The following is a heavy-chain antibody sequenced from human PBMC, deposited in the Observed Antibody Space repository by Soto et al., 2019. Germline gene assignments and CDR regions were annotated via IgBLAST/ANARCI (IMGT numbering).Heavy chain of an antibody. J-gene: IGHJ3*02. CDR2: ISSGGST. CDR3: AREASRGFFAMFAFDI. V-gene: IGHV3-66*01. Sequence: PGGSLRLSCAASGFTVSSNYMSWVRQAPGKGLEWVSVISSGGSTSYADSVKGRFTISRDNSKNTLYLQMNSLRAEDTAVYYCAREASRGFFAMFAFDIWGQGTMVTVS. CDR1: GFTVSSNY. D-gene: IGHD3-10*02.